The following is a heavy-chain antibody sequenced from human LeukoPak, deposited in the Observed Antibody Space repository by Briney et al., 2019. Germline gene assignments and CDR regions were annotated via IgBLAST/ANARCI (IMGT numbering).Heavy chain of an antibody. CDR3: ARDTDDFQGLDI. Sequence: GGSLRLSCAASGFTFSSYEMNWVRQAPGKGLEWVANINLHGSERFYVDSVKGRFTISRESAKNSLYLQMNSLRAEDTAVYYCARDTDDFQGLDIWGQGTMVIVSS. CDR1: GFTFSSYE. CDR2: INLHGSER. V-gene: IGHV3-7*01. D-gene: IGHD3-3*01. J-gene: IGHJ3*02.